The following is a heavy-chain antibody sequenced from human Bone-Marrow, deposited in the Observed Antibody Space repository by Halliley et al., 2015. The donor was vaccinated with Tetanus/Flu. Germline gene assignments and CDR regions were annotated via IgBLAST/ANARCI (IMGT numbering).Heavy chain of an antibody. V-gene: IGHV1-46*01. Sequence: QVQLVQSGAEVKKPGASVKVSCKASGYTFTSYYMHWVRQAPGQGLEWMGVINPSGGTTSYAQKFQGRVTMTRDTTTSTVYMDVSSLRSEDTAVYYCARDRLEFKVYYYDSDGYEGYFDLWGRGTLVTVSS. CDR3: ARDRLEFKVYYYDSDGYEGYFDL. CDR1: GYTFTSYY. J-gene: IGHJ2*01. D-gene: IGHD3-22*01. CDR2: INPSGGTT.